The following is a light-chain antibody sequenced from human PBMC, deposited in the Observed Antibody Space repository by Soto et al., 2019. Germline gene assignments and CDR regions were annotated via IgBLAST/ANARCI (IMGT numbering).Light chain of an antibody. CDR3: QQYLSYPIT. J-gene: IGKJ5*01. CDR1: QSLSSW. Sequence: DTQMTQSPSTLSASVGDRVTITCRASQSLSSWLAWYQQKPGKAPKSLIYKASSLESGVPSRFSGSGSGTEFTLTISSLQPDDFATYYCQQYLSYPITFGQGTGLEIK. V-gene: IGKV1-5*03. CDR2: KAS.